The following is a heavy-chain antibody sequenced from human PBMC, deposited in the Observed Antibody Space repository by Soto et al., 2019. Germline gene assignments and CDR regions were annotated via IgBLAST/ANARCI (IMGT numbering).Heavy chain of an antibody. Sequence: GGSLRLSCAASGFTFSSYGMHWVRQAPGKGLEWVAVISYDGSNKYYADSVKGRFTISRDNSKNTLYLQMNSLTAEDTAVYYCAKDWVSNYPIHYYYYYGMDVWGQGTTVTVSS. CDR3: AKDWVSNYPIHYYYYYGMDV. CDR2: ISYDGSNK. CDR1: GFTFSSYG. V-gene: IGHV3-30*18. D-gene: IGHD4-4*01. J-gene: IGHJ6*02.